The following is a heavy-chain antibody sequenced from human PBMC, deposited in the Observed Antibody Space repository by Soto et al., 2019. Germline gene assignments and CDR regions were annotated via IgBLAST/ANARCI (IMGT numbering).Heavy chain of an antibody. Sequence: ASVNVSCTASGYTFTIYAINWVRQATGQGLEWMGWMNPNSGNTGYAQKFQGRVTMTRNTSISTAYMELSSLRSEDMAVYYCARALRQQLASYYYYGMDVWGQGTTVTVSS. CDR1: GYTFTIYA. D-gene: IGHD6-13*01. J-gene: IGHJ6*02. V-gene: IGHV1-8*01. CDR2: MNPNSGNT. CDR3: ARALRQQLASYYYYGMDV.